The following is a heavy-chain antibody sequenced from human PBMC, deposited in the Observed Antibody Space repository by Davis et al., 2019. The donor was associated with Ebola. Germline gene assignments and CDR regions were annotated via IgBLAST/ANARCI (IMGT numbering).Heavy chain of an antibody. J-gene: IGHJ4*02. Sequence: PGGSLRLSCAASGFIFRNYAMHWVRQAPGKGLEWVAVVSHSERERFYADSVKGRLTISRDNSENTLYLQMNSLTADDTSVYYCARAGFDEVLDYWGQGTPVTVSS. CDR1: GFIFRNYA. CDR2: VSHSERER. D-gene: IGHD3-3*01. V-gene: IGHV3-30*04. CDR3: ARAGFDEVLDY.